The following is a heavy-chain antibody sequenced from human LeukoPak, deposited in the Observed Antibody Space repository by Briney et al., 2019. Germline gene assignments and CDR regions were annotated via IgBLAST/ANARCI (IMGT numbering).Heavy chain of an antibody. CDR2: ISSSSSYI. J-gene: IGHJ4*02. Sequence: GGSLRLSCAASGFTFSSYSMNWVRQAPGKGLEWVSSISSSSSYIYYADSVKGRFTISRDNAKNSLYLQMNSLRAEDTAVYYCARDGGYRYGYGLDYWGQGTLVTVSS. CDR1: GFTFSSYS. D-gene: IGHD5-18*01. V-gene: IGHV3-21*01. CDR3: ARDGGYRYGYGLDY.